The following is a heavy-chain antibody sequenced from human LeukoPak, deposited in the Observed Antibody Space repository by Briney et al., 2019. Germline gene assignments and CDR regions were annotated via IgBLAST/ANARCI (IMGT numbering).Heavy chain of an antibody. CDR2: ISWNSGSI. CDR1: GFTFDDYA. CDR3: ARDHYSSGSYYPNWFDP. J-gene: IGHJ5*02. V-gene: IGHV3-9*01. Sequence: PGGSLRLSCAASGFTFDDYAMHWVRQAPGKGLEWVSGISWNSGSIGYADSVKGRFTISRDNAKNSLYLQMNSLRAEDTAVYYCARDHYSSGSYYPNWFDPWGQGTLVTVSS. D-gene: IGHD3-10*01.